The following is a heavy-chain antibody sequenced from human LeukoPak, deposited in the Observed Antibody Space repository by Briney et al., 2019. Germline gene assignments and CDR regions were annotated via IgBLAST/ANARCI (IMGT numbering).Heavy chain of an antibody. CDR2: INHSGST. D-gene: IGHD3-10*01. V-gene: IGHV4-34*01. CDR1: GGSFSGYY. Sequence: PSETLSLTCAVYGGSFSGYYWSWIRQPPGKGLEWIGEINHSGSTNYNPSLKSRVTISVDTSKNQFSLKLSSVTAADTAVYYCARYMVQGVSIDYWGQGTLVTVSS. CDR3: ARYMVQGVSIDY. J-gene: IGHJ4*02.